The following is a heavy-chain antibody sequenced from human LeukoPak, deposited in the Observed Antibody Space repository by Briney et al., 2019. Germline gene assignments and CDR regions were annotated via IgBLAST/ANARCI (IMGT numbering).Heavy chain of an antibody. CDR3: ARLIRGFTSLP. V-gene: IGHV3-48*03. Sequence: GGSLRLSCVASGFTISSFEMNWVRQAPGKGLEWISYISGTGANIYYADSVKGRFIISRDNSKNSLFLQMSGLRVEDTAVYYCARLIRGFTSLPWGQGTLVSVSS. CDR1: GFTISSFE. D-gene: IGHD6-6*01. CDR2: ISGTGANI. J-gene: IGHJ5*02.